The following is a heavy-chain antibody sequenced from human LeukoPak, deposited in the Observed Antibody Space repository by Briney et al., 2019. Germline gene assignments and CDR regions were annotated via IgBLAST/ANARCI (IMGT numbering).Heavy chain of an antibody. CDR2: IRSDGST. Sequence: PGGSLRLSCAASGFTFSSYWMHWVRQAPGRGLVWVSRIRSDGSTTYADSVKGRFTISRDNSKNTLFLQMNSLRADDTAVYYCARDTLIAAPKTGTVTRIGWFDTWGQGTLVTVSS. CDR3: ARDTLIAAPKTGTVTRIGWFDT. J-gene: IGHJ5*02. V-gene: IGHV3-74*01. CDR1: GFTFSSYW. D-gene: IGHD6-13*01.